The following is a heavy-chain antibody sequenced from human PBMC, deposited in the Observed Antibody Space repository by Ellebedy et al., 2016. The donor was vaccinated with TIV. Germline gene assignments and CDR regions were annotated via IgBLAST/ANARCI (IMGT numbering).Heavy chain of an antibody. Sequence: SETLSLTCTVSGGSISSDYWSWFRQPPGKGLEWIGYSSSSGSTNYNPSLKSRATISVDTSKNQFSLKLTSVTAADTAVYYCARHWTSNSWYYLDSWGQGTLVTVSS. CDR2: SSSSGST. J-gene: IGHJ4*02. D-gene: IGHD6-13*01. V-gene: IGHV4-59*08. CDR1: GGSISSDY. CDR3: ARHWTSNSWYYLDS.